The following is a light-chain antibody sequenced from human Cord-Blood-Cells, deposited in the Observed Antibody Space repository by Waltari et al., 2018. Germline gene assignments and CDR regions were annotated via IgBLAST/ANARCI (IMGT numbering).Light chain of an antibody. V-gene: IGKV3-11*01. CDR2: DAS. Sequence: IVLTKSPATLSLSPVERATLSCRASQSVSSYLAWYQQKPGQAPRLLIYDASNRATGIPARFSGSGSGTDFTLTISSLEPEDFAVYYCQQRSNWPLTFGGGTKVEIK. CDR1: QSVSSY. J-gene: IGKJ4*01. CDR3: QQRSNWPLT.